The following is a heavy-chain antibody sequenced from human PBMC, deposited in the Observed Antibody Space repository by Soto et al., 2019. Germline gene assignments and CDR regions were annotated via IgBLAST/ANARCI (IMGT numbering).Heavy chain of an antibody. D-gene: IGHD2-21*01. J-gene: IGHJ4*02. V-gene: IGHV4-34*01. Sequence: SETLSLTCAVYGGSFSGYYWSWIRQPPGKGLEWIGEINHSGSTNYNPSLKSRVTISVDTSKNQFSLKLSSVTAADTAVYYCARGSPPNVNIRAGSLWFDKTTFDYWGQGTLVTVSS. CDR1: GGSFSGYY. CDR3: ARGSPPNVNIRAGSLWFDKTTFDY. CDR2: INHSGST.